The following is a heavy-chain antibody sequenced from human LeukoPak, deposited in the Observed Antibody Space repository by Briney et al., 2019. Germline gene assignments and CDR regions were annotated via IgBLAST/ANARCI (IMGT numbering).Heavy chain of an antibody. J-gene: IGHJ4*02. CDR3: ASLRERSYYARGFDY. V-gene: IGHV4-39*01. D-gene: IGHD1-26*01. Sequence: SETLSLTCTVSGGSISTSSSFWGWIRQPPGKGLEWIGNMYYSGSTNYNPSLKSRVTISVDTSKNQFSLKLSSVTAADTAVYYCASLRERSYYARGFDYWGQGTLVTVFS. CDR1: GGSISTSSSF. CDR2: MYYSGST.